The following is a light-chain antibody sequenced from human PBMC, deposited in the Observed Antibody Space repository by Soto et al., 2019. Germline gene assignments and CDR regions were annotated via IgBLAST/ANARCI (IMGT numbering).Light chain of an antibody. CDR1: QSVGTY. J-gene: IGKJ1*01. CDR3: QQSYSTPPT. Sequence: DIQMTQSPSSLSASVGDRVTITCRASQSVGTYLSWYQQKQGKAPKLLINVASTLQSGVPSRFSGSGSGTDFTLAISSLQPEDFATYYCQQSYSTPPTFGQGTKVDIK. CDR2: VAS. V-gene: IGKV1-39*01.